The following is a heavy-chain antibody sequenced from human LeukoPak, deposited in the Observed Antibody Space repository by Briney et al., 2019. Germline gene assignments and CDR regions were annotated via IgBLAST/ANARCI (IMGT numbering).Heavy chain of an antibody. D-gene: IGHD5-24*01. Sequence: ASVKVSCKASGYTFTSYGISWVRQAPGQGLEWMGWISAYNGNTNYAQKLQGRVTMTTDTSTSTAYMELRSLRSDDTAVYYCARDQIPTGGGDGYNFGNGMDVWGQGTTVTVSS. CDR1: GYTFTSYG. V-gene: IGHV1-18*01. CDR3: ARDQIPTGGGDGYNFGNGMDV. J-gene: IGHJ6*02. CDR2: ISAYNGNT.